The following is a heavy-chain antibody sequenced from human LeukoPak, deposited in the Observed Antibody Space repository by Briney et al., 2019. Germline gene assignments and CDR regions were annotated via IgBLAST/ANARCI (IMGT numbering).Heavy chain of an antibody. J-gene: IGHJ4*02. CDR1: GGSISSYY. D-gene: IGHD3-9*01. V-gene: IGHV4-59*01. Sequence: SETLSLTCTVSGGSISSYYWSWIRQPPGKGLEWIGYIYYSGSTNYNPSLKSRVTISVDTSKNQFSLKLSSVTAADTAVYYCARARYFDWSLDYWGQGTLVTVSS. CDR2: IYYSGST. CDR3: ARARYFDWSLDY.